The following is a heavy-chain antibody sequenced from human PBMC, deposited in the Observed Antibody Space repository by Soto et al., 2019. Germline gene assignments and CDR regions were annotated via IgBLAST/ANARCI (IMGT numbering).Heavy chain of an antibody. CDR3: ARARNRGVTEFVDLDY. V-gene: IGHV1-69*06. Sequence: SVKVSCKASGGTFSSYAISWVRQAPGQGLEWMGGIIPIFGTANYAQKFQGRVTITADKSTSTAYMELSSLRSEDTAVYYCARARNRGVTEFVDLDYWGQGTLVTVSS. J-gene: IGHJ4*02. CDR2: IIPIFGTA. CDR1: GGTFSSYA. D-gene: IGHD3-10*01.